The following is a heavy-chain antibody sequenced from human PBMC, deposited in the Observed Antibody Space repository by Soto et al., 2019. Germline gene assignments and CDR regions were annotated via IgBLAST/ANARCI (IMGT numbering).Heavy chain of an antibody. Sequence: GGSLRLSCAASGFTFSSYGMHWVRQAPGKGLEWVAVISYDGSNKYYADSVKGRFTISRDNSKNTLYLQMNSLRAEDTAVYYCAKEGTAMFSAYYYYGMDVWGQGTTVTVPS. CDR1: GFTFSSYG. D-gene: IGHD5-18*01. J-gene: IGHJ6*02. V-gene: IGHV3-30*18. CDR3: AKEGTAMFSAYYYYGMDV. CDR2: ISYDGSNK.